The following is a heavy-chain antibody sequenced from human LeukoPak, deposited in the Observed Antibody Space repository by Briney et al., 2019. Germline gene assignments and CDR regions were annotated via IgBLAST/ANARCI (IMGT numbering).Heavy chain of an antibody. V-gene: IGHV1-46*01. D-gene: IGHD5-24*01. J-gene: IGHJ4*02. CDR2: INPSGGSK. Sequence: GASVKVSCKASGYTFTSYHMHWVRQAPGQGLEWMGIINPSGGSKSYAQKFQGRVTMTRDMSTSTVYMELSSLRSEDTAVYYCARDRPRDGYNFGEFDYWGQGTLVTVSS. CDR3: ARDRPRDGYNFGEFDY. CDR1: GYTFTSYH.